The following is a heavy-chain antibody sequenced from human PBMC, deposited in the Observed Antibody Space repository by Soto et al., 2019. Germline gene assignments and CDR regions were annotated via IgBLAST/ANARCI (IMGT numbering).Heavy chain of an antibody. CDR2: IKSKTDGGTT. V-gene: IGHV3-15*01. CDR3: ATVAYYDFWSGYYRMDV. Sequence: GGSLRLSCAASGFTFSNAWMSWVRQAPGKGLEWVGRIKSKTDGGTTDYAAPVKGRFTISRDDSKNTLYLQMNSLKTEDTAVYYCATVAYYDFWSGYYRMDVWGQGTTVTVSS. J-gene: IGHJ6*02. D-gene: IGHD3-3*01. CDR1: GFTFSNAW.